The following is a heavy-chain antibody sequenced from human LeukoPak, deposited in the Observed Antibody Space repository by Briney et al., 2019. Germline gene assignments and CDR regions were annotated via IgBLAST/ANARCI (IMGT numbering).Heavy chain of an antibody. CDR3: ARAGRITIFGVVIMVRPIVYYMDV. D-gene: IGHD3-3*01. Sequence: PGGSLRLSCAASGFTFSSYTMNWVRQAPGKGLEWVSSISSSSSYIYYADSVKGRFTISRDNAKNSLYLQMNSLRAEDTAVYYCARAGRITIFGVVIMVRPIVYYMDVWGKGTTVTVSS. J-gene: IGHJ6*03. V-gene: IGHV3-21*01. CDR1: GFTFSSYT. CDR2: ISSSSSYI.